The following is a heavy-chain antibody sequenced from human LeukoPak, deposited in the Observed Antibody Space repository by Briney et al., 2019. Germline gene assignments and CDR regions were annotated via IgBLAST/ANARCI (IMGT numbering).Heavy chain of an antibody. V-gene: IGHV1-69*13. CDR2: IIPIFGTA. CDR3: ASLVSYVNAFDI. J-gene: IGHJ3*02. Sequence: GASVKVSCKASGYTFTSYGISWVRQAPGQGLEWMGGIIPIFGTANYAQKFQGRVTITADESTSTAYMELSSLRSEDTAVYYCASLVSYVNAFDIWGQGTMVTVSS. D-gene: IGHD3-16*01. CDR1: GYTFTSYG.